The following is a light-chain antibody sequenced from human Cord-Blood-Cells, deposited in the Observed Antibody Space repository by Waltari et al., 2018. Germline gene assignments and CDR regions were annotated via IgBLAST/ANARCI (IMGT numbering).Light chain of an antibody. CDR1: SSDVGGYNY. J-gene: IGLJ3*02. V-gene: IGLV2-14*01. CDR3: SSYTRSSTFV. CDR2: DVS. Sequence: QSALTQPASVSVAPGQSITISCTGTSSDVGGYNYVAWYQQHPGKAPKLMIYDVSKRPSGVSSRFSGSRAGNTASLNMSGIQAEDEAAYYCSSYTRSSTFVFGGGTKLTVL.